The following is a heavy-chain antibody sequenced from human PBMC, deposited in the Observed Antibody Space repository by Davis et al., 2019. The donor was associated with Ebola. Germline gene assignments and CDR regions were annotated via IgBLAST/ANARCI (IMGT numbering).Heavy chain of an antibody. V-gene: IGHV1-69*13. CDR3: ARTLLDFWSGYTYGMDV. CDR2: IIPIFGTA. D-gene: IGHD3-3*01. Sequence: AASVKVSCKASGGTFSSYAISWVRQAPGQGLEWMGGIIPIFGTANYAQKFQGRVTITADESTSTAYMELSSLRAEDTAVYYCARTLLDFWSGYTYGMDVWGQGTTVTVSS. CDR1: GGTFSSYA. J-gene: IGHJ6*02.